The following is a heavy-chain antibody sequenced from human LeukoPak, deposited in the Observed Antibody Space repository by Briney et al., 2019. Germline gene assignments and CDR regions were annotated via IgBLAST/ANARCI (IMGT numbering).Heavy chain of an antibody. Sequence: SETLSLTCTVSGGSISSGSYYWSWIRQPAGKGLEWIGRIYTSGSTNYNPSLKSRVTISVDTSKNQFSLKLSSETAADTAVYYCARNSGSYYLTSAVDIWGQGTMVTVSS. V-gene: IGHV4-61*02. CDR1: GGSISSGSYY. CDR2: IYTSGST. CDR3: ARNSGSYYLTSAVDI. D-gene: IGHD1-26*01. J-gene: IGHJ3*02.